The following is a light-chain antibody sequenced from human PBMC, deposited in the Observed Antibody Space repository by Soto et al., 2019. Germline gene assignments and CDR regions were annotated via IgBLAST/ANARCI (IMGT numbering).Light chain of an antibody. CDR1: ITNIGSHDI. V-gene: IGLV2-23*01. Sequence: QSALTQPASVSGSLGQSITLSCTGDITNIGSHDILSWYQQYPGQAPTLMIYEAFKRPSGVSDRFSGSKSGNTASLTISGLQAEDEADYYCCSYAGSTTWVFGGGTKLTVL. CDR3: CSYAGSTTWV. CDR2: EAF. J-gene: IGLJ3*02.